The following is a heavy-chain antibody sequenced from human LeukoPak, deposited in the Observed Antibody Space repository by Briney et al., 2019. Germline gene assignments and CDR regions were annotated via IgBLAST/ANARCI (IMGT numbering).Heavy chain of an antibody. J-gene: IGHJ4*02. CDR1: TFAPGSSGVG. Sequence: SGPTLVKPTEMPTVTSSVITFAPGSSGVGVGWIRQPPGKALEWLAILYWDDDKRYGPSLKSRLTSMKNTPENQVVLTMTNLVALGIATYFCAHTARQAYARGCNCYAVDYWGPGTLVTVSS. D-gene: IGHD2-15*01. CDR2: LYWDDDK. CDR3: AHTARQAYARGCNCYAVDY. V-gene: IGHV2-5*05.